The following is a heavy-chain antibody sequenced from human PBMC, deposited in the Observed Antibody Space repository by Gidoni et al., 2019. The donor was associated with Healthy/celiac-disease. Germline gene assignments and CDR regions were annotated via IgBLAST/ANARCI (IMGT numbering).Heavy chain of an antibody. J-gene: IGHJ5*02. CDR2: SSGSGGST. CDR3: AKETDSSGWRLKAT. Sequence: VQRLESGGGLVQPGGSLSLSCAAAGSTCSRSAMSWVRQAPGKGLEGVSASSGSGGSTYYADSVKGRFTISRDKSKNTLYLQMNSRRAEDTAVYYGAKETDSSGWRLKATWGQGTLVTVSS. D-gene: IGHD6-19*01. V-gene: IGHV3-23*01. CDR1: GSTCSRSA.